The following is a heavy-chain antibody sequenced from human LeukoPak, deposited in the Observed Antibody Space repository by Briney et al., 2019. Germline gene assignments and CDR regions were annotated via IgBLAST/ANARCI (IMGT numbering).Heavy chain of an antibody. CDR3: ARPDLRAFDI. CDR2: ISSSSSYI. Sequence: GGSLRLSCAASGFTFSSYSMNWVRQAPGKGLEWVSSISSSSSYIYYADSVKGRFTISRDSAKNSLYLQMNSLRAEDTAVYYCARPDLRAFDIWGQGTMVTVSS. CDR1: GFTFSSYS. J-gene: IGHJ3*02. V-gene: IGHV3-21*01.